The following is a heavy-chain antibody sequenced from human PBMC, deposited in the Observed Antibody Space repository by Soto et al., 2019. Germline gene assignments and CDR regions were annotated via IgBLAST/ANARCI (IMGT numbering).Heavy chain of an antibody. CDR3: ATLMTTVTKGYYYYGMDV. V-gene: IGHV3-33*01. D-gene: IGHD4-17*01. J-gene: IGHJ6*02. CDR1: GFTFSSYG. CDR2: IWYDGSNK. Sequence: VGSLRLSCAASGFTFSSYGMHWVRQAPGKGLEWVAVIWYDGSNKYYADSVKGRFTISRDNSKNPLYLQMNSLRAEDTAVYYCATLMTTVTKGYYYYGMDVWGQGTTVTVS.